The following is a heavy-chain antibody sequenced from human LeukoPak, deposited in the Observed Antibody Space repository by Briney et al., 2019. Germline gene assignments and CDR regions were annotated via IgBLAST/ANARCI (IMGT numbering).Heavy chain of an antibody. CDR2: IYPGDSDT. J-gene: IGHJ3*02. V-gene: IGHV5-51*01. Sequence: GESLKISCKGSGYSFTSYWIGWVRQMPGKGLEWMGIIYPGDSDTRYSPSFQGQVTISADKSISTAYLQWSSLKASDTAMYYWARGDYCSSSSCDVPTDAFDIWGQGTMVTVSS. CDR1: GYSFTSYW. CDR3: ARGDYCSSSSCDVPTDAFDI. D-gene: IGHD2-2*01.